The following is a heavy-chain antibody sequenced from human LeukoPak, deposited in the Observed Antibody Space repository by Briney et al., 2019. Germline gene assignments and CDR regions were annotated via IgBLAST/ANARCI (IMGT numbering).Heavy chain of an antibody. CDR3: ARDNSVRDEAWWFNP. V-gene: IGHV1-46*01. D-gene: IGHD5-24*01. CDR2: ITLSGGST. Sequence: KISCTGSGYSFTCYWIGWVRQAPGQGPEWMGVITLSGGSTTYAQKFQSTVTLTRNMSTSTDYMELSSLRSEDTAVYYCARDNSVRDEAWWFNPWGQGTLVTVSS. J-gene: IGHJ5*02. CDR1: GYSFTCYW.